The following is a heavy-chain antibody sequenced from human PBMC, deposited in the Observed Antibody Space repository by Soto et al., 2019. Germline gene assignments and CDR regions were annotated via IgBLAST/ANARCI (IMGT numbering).Heavy chain of an antibody. CDR1: GGTFSSYT. J-gene: IGHJ4*02. D-gene: IGHD6-13*01. Sequence: QVQLVQSGAEVKKPGSSVKVSCKASGGTFSSYTISWVRQAPGQGLEWMGRIIPILGIANYAQKFQGRVTITADKTTSTAYMELSSLRSEDTAVYYCGGIAAADLFGDYSDNWGQDTQVTVSS. CDR3: GGIAAADLFGDYSDN. CDR2: IIPILGIA. V-gene: IGHV1-69*02.